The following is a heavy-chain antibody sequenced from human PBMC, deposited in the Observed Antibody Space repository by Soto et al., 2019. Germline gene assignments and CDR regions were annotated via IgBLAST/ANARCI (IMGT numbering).Heavy chain of an antibody. J-gene: IGHJ4*02. Sequence: QVQLVQSGAEVKKPGASVKVSCKASGYTFTSYGISWVRQAPGQGLEWMGWISAYNGNTNYAQKLQGRVTMTTDTSTSTAYMELRSLRSDDMAVYYCARDIPYGDYFPFDYFDYWGQGTLVTVSS. CDR3: ARDIPYGDYFPFDYFDY. CDR2: ISAYNGNT. CDR1: GYTFTSYG. D-gene: IGHD4-17*01. V-gene: IGHV1-18*03.